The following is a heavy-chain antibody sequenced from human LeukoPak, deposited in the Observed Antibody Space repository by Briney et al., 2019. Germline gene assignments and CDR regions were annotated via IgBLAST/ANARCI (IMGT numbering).Heavy chain of an antibody. CDR2: IYYSGST. Sequence: SETLSLTCTVSGGSISSSSYYWGWIRQPPGKGLEWIGSIYYSGSTYYNPSLKSRVTISVDTSKNQFSLKLSSVTAADTAVYYCARDRHGDCSGGSCYGHIPRGQLDYWGQGTLVTVSS. CDR1: GGSISSSSYY. J-gene: IGHJ4*02. D-gene: IGHD2-15*01. V-gene: IGHV4-39*07. CDR3: ARDRHGDCSGGSCYGHIPRGQLDY.